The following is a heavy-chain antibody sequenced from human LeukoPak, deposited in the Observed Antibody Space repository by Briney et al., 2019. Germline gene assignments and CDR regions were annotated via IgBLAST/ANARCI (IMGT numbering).Heavy chain of an antibody. Sequence: GGTLRLSCAASGFTFSSHGMSWVRQAPGKGLEWLSAINFSGDRTYCADSVKGRFTISRDNAKTSLYLQMNSLRAEDTAVYYCARDLSGVTGYTYGRGIDYWGQGTLVTVSS. V-gene: IGHV3-23*01. CDR1: GFTFSSHG. D-gene: IGHD5-18*01. CDR3: ARDLSGVTGYTYGRGIDY. CDR2: INFSGDRT. J-gene: IGHJ4*02.